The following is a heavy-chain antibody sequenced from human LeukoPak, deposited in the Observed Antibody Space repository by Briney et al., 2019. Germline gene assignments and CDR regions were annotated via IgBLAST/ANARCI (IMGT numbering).Heavy chain of an antibody. CDR1: GYTFTSYG. D-gene: IGHD2-2*01. V-gene: IGHV1-18*01. Sequence: ASVTVSCKASGYTFTSYGISWVRQAPGQGLEWMGWISAYNGNTNYAQNFLGRVTMTTDTPTSTAYMELRSLRSDDTAVYYCATAPGRSCSGTSCLGVFDYWGQGALVAVSS. CDR2: ISAYNGNT. J-gene: IGHJ4*02. CDR3: ATAPGRSCSGTSCLGVFDY.